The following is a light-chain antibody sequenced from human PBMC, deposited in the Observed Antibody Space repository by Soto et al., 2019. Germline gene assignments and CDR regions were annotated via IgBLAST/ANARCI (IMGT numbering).Light chain of an antibody. CDR3: SSYTSSSYWV. CDR2: EVS. CDR1: SSDVGGYKY. V-gene: IGLV2-14*01. J-gene: IGLJ3*02. Sequence: QSALTQPASVSGSPGQSITISCTGTSSDVGGYKYVSWYQQHPGKAPKLMIYEVSNRPSGVSNRFSGSKSGNTASLTISGLQAEDEADYYCSSYTSSSYWVFGGGTKLIVL.